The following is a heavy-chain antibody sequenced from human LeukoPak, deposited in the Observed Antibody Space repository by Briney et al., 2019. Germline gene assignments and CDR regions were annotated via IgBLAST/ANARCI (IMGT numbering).Heavy chain of an antibody. Sequence: SETLSLTCTVSGGSISSYYWSWIRQPAGKGLEWIGRIYTSGSTNYNPSLKSRVTMSVDTSKNQFSLKLSSVTAADTGVYFCARSRGGCRSSPFDYRGQGNPVTVSS. CDR1: GGSISSYY. J-gene: IGHJ4*03. CDR2: IYTSGST. CDR3: ARSRGGCRSSPFDY. V-gene: IGHV4-4*07. D-gene: IGHD6-6*01.